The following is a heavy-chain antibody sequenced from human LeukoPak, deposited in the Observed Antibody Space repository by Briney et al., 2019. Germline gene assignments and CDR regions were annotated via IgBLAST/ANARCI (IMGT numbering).Heavy chain of an antibody. CDR1: GSTFTSYY. Sequence: ASVKVSCKASGSTFTSYYMHWVRQAPGQGLEWMGIINPSGGSTSYAQKFQGRVTMTRDTSTSTVYMELSSLRSEDTAVYYCARDPPDYIAFDIWGQGTMVTVSS. V-gene: IGHV1-46*01. CDR2: INPSGGST. D-gene: IGHD3-16*01. J-gene: IGHJ3*02. CDR3: ARDPPDYIAFDI.